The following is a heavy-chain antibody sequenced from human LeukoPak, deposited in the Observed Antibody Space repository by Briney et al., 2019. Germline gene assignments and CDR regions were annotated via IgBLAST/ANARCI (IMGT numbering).Heavy chain of an antibody. CDR2: IYDSGST. J-gene: IGHJ5*02. V-gene: IGHV4-39*01. Sequence: SDTLSLTCAVSGGSFSGYYWSWIRQPPGKGLEWIGSIYDSGSTYYNPSLKSRVTISVDTSKNQFSLKLNSVTAADTAVYYCARHYGPWGQGTLVTVSS. CDR3: ARHYGP. D-gene: IGHD3-10*01. CDR1: GGSFSGYY.